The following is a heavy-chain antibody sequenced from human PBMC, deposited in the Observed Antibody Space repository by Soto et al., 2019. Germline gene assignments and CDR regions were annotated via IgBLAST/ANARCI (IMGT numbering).Heavy chain of an antibody. Sequence: GESLKISCKGSGYSFTSYWIGWVRQMPGKGLEWMGIVYLGDSDTRYSPSFQGQVTISADKSISTAYLQWSSLKASDTAMYYCARQTYCSSTSCYTVDSWGQGTLVTVSS. J-gene: IGHJ4*02. CDR1: GYSFTSYW. D-gene: IGHD2-2*02. V-gene: IGHV5-51*01. CDR2: VYLGDSDT. CDR3: ARQTYCSSTSCYTVDS.